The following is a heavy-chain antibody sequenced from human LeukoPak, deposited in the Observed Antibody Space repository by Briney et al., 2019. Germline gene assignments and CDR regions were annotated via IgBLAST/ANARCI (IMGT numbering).Heavy chain of an antibody. Sequence: GGSLRLSCAASGFTFSSYAMHWVRQAPGKGLEWVAVISYDGSNKYYADSVKGRFTISRDNSENTLYLQMNSLRAEDTAVYYCARDKGTLYYFDYWGQGTLVTVSS. J-gene: IGHJ4*02. CDR2: ISYDGSNK. CDR1: GFTFSSYA. V-gene: IGHV3-30-3*01. CDR3: ARDKGTLYYFDY. D-gene: IGHD1-1*01.